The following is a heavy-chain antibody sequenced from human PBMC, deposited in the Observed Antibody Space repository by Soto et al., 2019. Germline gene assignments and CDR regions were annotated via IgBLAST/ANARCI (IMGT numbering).Heavy chain of an antibody. Sequence: SEPLSLTCTVSGGSISSYYWSWIRQPPGKGLEWIGYIYYSGSTNYNPSLKSRVTISVDTSKNQFSLKLSSVTAADTAVYYCARMGGWPYYYYYMDVWGKGTTVTVSS. V-gene: IGHV4-59*08. CDR1: GGSISSYY. J-gene: IGHJ6*03. CDR3: ARMGGWPYYYYYMDV. CDR2: IYYSGST.